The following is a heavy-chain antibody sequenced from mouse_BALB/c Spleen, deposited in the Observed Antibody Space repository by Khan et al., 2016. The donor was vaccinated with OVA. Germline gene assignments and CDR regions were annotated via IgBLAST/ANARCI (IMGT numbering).Heavy chain of an antibody. V-gene: IGHV1-18*01. Sequence: VQLKESGPELVKPGASVKISCKTSGYTFTGYTLHWVKQSHGRSLEWIGVINPKNGVTSYNQKFKGKATLTVDKSSSTAYMEFRSLTSEDSAVYYCARDAGRYWGQGTSVTVSS. CDR2: INPKNGVT. J-gene: IGHJ4*01. D-gene: IGHD3-3*01. CDR1: GYTFTGYT. CDR3: ARDAGRY.